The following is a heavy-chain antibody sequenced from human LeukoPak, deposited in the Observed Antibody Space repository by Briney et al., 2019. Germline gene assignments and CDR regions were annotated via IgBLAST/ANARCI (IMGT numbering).Heavy chain of an antibody. Sequence: PSETLSLTCTVSGGSISSYHWSWIRQPPGKGLEWIGYIYYSGSTNYNPSLKSRVTISVDTSKNQFSLKLSSVTAAVTAVYYCARNYDIVTGPLLVDHWGQGTLVTVSS. V-gene: IGHV4-59*01. J-gene: IGHJ5*02. CDR2: IYYSGST. D-gene: IGHD3-9*01. CDR3: ARNYDIVTGPLLVDH. CDR1: GGSISSYH.